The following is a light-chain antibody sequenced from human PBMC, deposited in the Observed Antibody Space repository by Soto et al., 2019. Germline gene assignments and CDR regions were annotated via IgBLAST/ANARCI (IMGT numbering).Light chain of an antibody. Sequence: DIVMTQSPDSLTVSLGERATINCKSSQSLLYSSNNKTYLAWYQRRPGQSPKMLIIWASALETGVPDRFAGSGSEAVFPLTSSRLQAEFLALYYFQHYYSNFFTFGQGTSLEIK. CDR3: QHYYSNFFT. V-gene: IGKV4-1*01. CDR2: WAS. CDR1: QSLLYSSNNKTY. J-gene: IGKJ2*01.